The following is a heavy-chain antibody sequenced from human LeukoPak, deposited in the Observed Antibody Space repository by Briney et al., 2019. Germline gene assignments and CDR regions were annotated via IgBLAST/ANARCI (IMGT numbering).Heavy chain of an antibody. CDR1: GDSVSTNSAA. Sequence: SQTLSLTCAISGDSVSTNSAAWNWIRQSPSRGLEWLGKTYYRSKWYNDYALSVKSRIIINPDTPRNQFSLQLNSVTPEDTAVYYCARGRDTGGYFRGIPHWYFDLWGRGTLVTVSS. CDR3: ARGRDTGGYFRGIPHWYFDL. D-gene: IGHD3-22*01. CDR2: TYYRSKWYN. V-gene: IGHV6-1*01. J-gene: IGHJ2*01.